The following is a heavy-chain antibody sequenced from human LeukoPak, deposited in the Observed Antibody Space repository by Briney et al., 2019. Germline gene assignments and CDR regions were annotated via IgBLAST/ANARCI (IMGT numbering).Heavy chain of an antibody. J-gene: IGHJ4*02. CDR2: INPNSGGT. CDR1: GYTFTGYY. V-gene: IGHV1-2*02. CDR3: ARDGGYYDSSGSPFXLKFDY. Sequence: GSVKVSCKASGYTFTGYYMHWVRQAPGQGLEWMGWINPNSGGTNYAQKFQGRVTMTRDTSISTAYMELSRLRSDDTAVYYCARDGGYYDSSGSPFXLKFDYWGQGTLVTVSS. D-gene: IGHD3-22*01.